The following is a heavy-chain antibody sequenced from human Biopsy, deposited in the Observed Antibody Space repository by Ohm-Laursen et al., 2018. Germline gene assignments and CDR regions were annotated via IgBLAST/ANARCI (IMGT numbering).Heavy chain of an antibody. Sequence: GSLRLSCTASGFTFSNYWMHWVRHAPGKGPVWVSRINSDGSSTSYADSVKGRFTISRDNAKNTLYLQMDSLRVEDTAVYYCARRSTTYCSSTSCSFDYWGQETLVTVSS. V-gene: IGHV3-74*01. J-gene: IGHJ4*02. CDR3: ARRSTTYCSSTSCSFDY. CDR1: GFTFSNYW. D-gene: IGHD2-2*01. CDR2: INSDGSST.